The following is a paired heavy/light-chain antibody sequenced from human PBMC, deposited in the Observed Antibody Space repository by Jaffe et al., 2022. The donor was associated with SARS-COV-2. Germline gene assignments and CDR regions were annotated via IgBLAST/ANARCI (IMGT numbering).Heavy chain of an antibody. Sequence: QLQLQESGPGLVKPSETLSLTCTVSGGSISSNTYYWGWIRQPPGKGLEWIGSVYYSGSTYYNPSLESRVTISLDTSKNQFSLSLYSVTAADTAVFYCARLRGGYYPDSFDIWGQGTMVTVSS. J-gene: IGHJ3*02. CDR1: GGSISSNTYY. D-gene: IGHD3-3*01. CDR2: VYYSGST. CDR3: ARLRGGYYPDSFDI. V-gene: IGHV4-39*01.
Light chain of an antibody. V-gene: IGLV2-11*01. CDR1: SSDVGSYDY. Sequence: QSALTQPRSVSGSPGQSVTISCTGTSSDVGSYDYVSWYQQHPGKGPQLMIYDVTKRPSGVPDRFSGSKSGNTASLTISGLQAEDEADYYCCSYAGTHRWVFGGGTKLTVL. CDR3: CSYAGTHRWV. CDR2: DVT. J-gene: IGLJ3*02.